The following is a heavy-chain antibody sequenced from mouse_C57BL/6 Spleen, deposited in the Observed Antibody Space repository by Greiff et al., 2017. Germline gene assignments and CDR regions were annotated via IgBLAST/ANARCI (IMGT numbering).Heavy chain of an antibody. CDR2: IWWDDDK. Sequence: QVTLKVSGPGILQPSQTLSLTCSFSGFSLSTFGMGVGWIRQPSGKGLEWLAHIWWDDDKYYNPALKSRLTISKDTSKNQVFLKIANVDTADTATYYCARISRRGIYYDYEVAYWGQGTLVTVSA. V-gene: IGHV8-8*01. CDR3: ARISRRGIYYDYEVAY. CDR1: GFSLSTFGMG. J-gene: IGHJ3*01. D-gene: IGHD2-4*01.